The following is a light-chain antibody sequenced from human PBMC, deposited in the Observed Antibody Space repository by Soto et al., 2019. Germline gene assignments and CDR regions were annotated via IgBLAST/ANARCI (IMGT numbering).Light chain of an antibody. CDR3: QQYNSWPPIT. CDR1: ESVSSN. Sequence: EVVMTQSPATLSVSPGERATLSCRASESVSSNFAWYQQRPGQAPRLVIYGASTRATGIPDRFSGGGSGTEFTLTISSLQSEDFSVYCCQQYNSWPPITFGQGTRLEIK. J-gene: IGKJ5*01. CDR2: GAS. V-gene: IGKV3-15*01.